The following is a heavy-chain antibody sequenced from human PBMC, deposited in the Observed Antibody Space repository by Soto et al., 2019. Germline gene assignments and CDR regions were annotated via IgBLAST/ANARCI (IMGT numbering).Heavy chain of an antibody. CDR1: GGSFSSYA. D-gene: IGHD2-15*01. Sequence: QVQLVQSGAEVKKPGSSVKVSCKASGGSFSSYAISWVRQAPGQGLEWMGGIIPIFGTANYAQKFQGRVTITADESTSTAYMELSSLRSEDTLVYYCALGYCSGGSCYPAYYFDYWGQGTLVTVSS. V-gene: IGHV1-69*01. J-gene: IGHJ4*02. CDR3: ALGYCSGGSCYPAYYFDY. CDR2: IIPIFGTA.